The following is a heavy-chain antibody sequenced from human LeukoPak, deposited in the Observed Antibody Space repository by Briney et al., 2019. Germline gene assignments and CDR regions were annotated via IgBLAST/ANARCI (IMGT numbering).Heavy chain of an antibody. CDR1: GGSISSYY. V-gene: IGHV4-4*07. J-gene: IGHJ5*02. CDR2: IYTSGST. D-gene: IGHD3-9*01. Sequence: SETLSLTCTVSGGSISSYYWSWIRQPAGKGLEWIGRIYTSGSTNYNPSLKSRVTMSVDTSKNQFSLKLSSVTAADTAVYYCARDSPDYDILTGYYANWFDPWGQGTLVTVSS. CDR3: ARDSPDYDILTGYYANWFDP.